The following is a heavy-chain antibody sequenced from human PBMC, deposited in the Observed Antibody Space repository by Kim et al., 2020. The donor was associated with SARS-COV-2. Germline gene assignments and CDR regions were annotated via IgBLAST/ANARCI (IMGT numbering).Heavy chain of an antibody. V-gene: IGHV1-18*04. CDR1: GYTFTSYG. J-gene: IGHJ4*02. CDR3: ASDHELGELSAWGFDY. CDR2: ISAYNGNT. Sequence: ASVKVSCKASGYTFTSYGISWVRQAPGQGLEWMGWISAYNGNTNYAQKLQGRVTMTTDTSTSTAYMELRSLRSDDTAVYYCASDHELGELSAWGFDYWGQGTLVTVSS. D-gene: IGHD3-16*02.